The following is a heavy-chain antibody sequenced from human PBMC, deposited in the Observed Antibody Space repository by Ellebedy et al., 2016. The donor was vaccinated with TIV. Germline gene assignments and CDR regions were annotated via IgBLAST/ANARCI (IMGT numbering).Heavy chain of an antibody. CDR3: AKGTMVRGIIL. V-gene: IGHV3-23*01. CDR2: ISGSGSNT. CDR1: GFTFSSYA. D-gene: IGHD3-10*01. J-gene: IGHJ4*02. Sequence: GESLKISCAASGFTFSSYAMTWVRQAPGQGLEWVSLISGSGSNTYYEDSVRGRFTISRDNPKNTLYLQMNSLRAEDTAVYYCAKGTMVRGIILWGQGTLVTVSS.